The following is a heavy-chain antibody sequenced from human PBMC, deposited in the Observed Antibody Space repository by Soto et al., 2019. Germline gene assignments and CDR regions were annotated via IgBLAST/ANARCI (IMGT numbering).Heavy chain of an antibody. CDR2: ISSGGTT. Sequence: GGSLRLSCAASGLNFSSYAMSWVRQAPGKGLEWVSGISSGGTTYYADAVKGRFTISTDFSKNTMYLQMNSLRADDTAVYYCARQWYSGSPFCYDYWGQGTLVTVSS. J-gene: IGHJ4*02. CDR3: ARQWYSGSPFCYDY. D-gene: IGHD6-6*01. CDR1: GLNFSSYA. V-gene: IGHV3-23*01.